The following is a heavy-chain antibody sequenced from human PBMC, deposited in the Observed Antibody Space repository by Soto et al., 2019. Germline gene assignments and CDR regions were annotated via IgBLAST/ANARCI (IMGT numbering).Heavy chain of an antibody. CDR2: IDPSDSYT. V-gene: IGHV5-10-1*01. CDR3: ARRYYGSGSYSWFDP. CDR1: GYSFTSYW. J-gene: IGHJ5*02. Sequence: GESLKISCKGSGYSFTSYWISWVRQMPGKGLEWMGRIDPSDSYTNYSPSFQGHVTISADKSISTAYLQWSSLKASDTAMYYCARRYYGSGSYSWFDPWGQGTLVTVSS. D-gene: IGHD3-10*01.